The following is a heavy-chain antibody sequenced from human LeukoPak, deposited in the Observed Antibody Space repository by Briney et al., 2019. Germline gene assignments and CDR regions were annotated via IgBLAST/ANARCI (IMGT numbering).Heavy chain of an antibody. CDR3: ARSGYSSGWYESY. CDR1: GGSFSGYY. Sequence: SETLSLTCAVYGGSFSGYYWSWIRQPPGKGLEWIGEINHSGSTNYNPSLKSRVTISVDTSKNQFSLKLSSVTAADTAVYYCARSGYSSGWYESYWGQGTLVTVSS. CDR2: INHSGST. D-gene: IGHD6-19*01. J-gene: IGHJ4*02. V-gene: IGHV4-34*01.